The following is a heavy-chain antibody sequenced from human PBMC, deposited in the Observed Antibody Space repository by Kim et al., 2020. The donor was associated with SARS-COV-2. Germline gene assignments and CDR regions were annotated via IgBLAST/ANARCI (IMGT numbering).Heavy chain of an antibody. CDR2: SGGST. V-gene: IGHV3-53*04. J-gene: IGHJ5*02. Sequence: SGGSTYYEDSVKGRFTISRHNSKNTLYLQMNSLRAEDTAVYYCARTFRSWGQGTLVTVSS. CDR3: ARTFRS. D-gene: IGHD3-16*01.